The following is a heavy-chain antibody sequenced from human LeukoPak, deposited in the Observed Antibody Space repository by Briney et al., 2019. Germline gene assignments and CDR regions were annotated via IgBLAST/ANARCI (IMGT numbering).Heavy chain of an antibody. Sequence: GGSLRLSCAASGFTVSSNYMSWVRQAPGKGLECVSSIYSGGNTYYGDSVKGRFTISRDNPKNTLYLQMNSLRAEDTAVYYCARRVATDFVFDYWGQGTLVTVSS. CDR1: GFTVSSNY. D-gene: IGHD5-12*01. CDR3: ARRVATDFVFDY. CDR2: IYSGGNT. V-gene: IGHV3-66*04. J-gene: IGHJ4*02.